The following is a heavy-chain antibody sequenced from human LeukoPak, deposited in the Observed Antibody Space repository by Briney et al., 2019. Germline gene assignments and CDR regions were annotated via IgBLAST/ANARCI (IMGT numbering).Heavy chain of an antibody. D-gene: IGHD3-16*01. CDR3: ARRGSRGLN. CDR1: GGAFSGYY. CDR2: INHSGST. V-gene: IGHV4-34*01. Sequence: SETLSLTCAVYGGAFSGYYWSWIRQPPGKGLEWIGEINHSGSTNYNPPLKSRVTISVDTSKNQFSLKLSSVTAADTAVYYCARRGSRGLNWGQGTLVTVSS. J-gene: IGHJ4*02.